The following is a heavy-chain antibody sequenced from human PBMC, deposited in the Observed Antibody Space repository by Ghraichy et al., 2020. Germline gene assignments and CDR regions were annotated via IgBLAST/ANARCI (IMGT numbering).Heavy chain of an antibody. D-gene: IGHD3-16*02. V-gene: IGHV3-53*01. J-gene: IGHJ4*02. CDR1: EFTVSSKY. CDR2: IYSGGST. CDR3: ATQSTAYTFTSSLHY. Sequence: GGSLRLSCAASEFTVSSKYMSWVRQAPGKGLEWVSVIYSGGSTYYADSVKGRFTISRDNSKNTLYLQMNSLRAKDTAVYYCATQSTAYTFTSSLHYWGQGTLVTVSS.